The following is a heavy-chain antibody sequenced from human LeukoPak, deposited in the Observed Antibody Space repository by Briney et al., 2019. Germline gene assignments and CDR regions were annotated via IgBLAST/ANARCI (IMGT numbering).Heavy chain of an antibody. CDR3: ARSSCSSTSCYAGDAFDI. CDR2: ISYDGSNK. J-gene: IGHJ3*02. CDR1: GFTFSSYG. D-gene: IGHD2-2*01. Sequence: PGRSLRLSCAASGFTFSSYGMHWVRQAPGKGLEWVAVISYDGSNKYYADSVKGRFTISRDNSKNTLYLQMNSLRAEDTAVYYCARSSCSSTSCYAGDAFDIWGQGTMVTVSS. V-gene: IGHV3-30*03.